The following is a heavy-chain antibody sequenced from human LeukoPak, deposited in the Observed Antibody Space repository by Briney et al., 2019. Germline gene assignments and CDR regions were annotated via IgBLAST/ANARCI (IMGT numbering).Heavy chain of an antibody. CDR1: GHSITSGYY. V-gene: IGHV4-38-2*02. CDR2: IYHSGTT. D-gene: IGHD3-10*01. J-gene: IGHJ4*02. CDR3: ASAPYYGSGFDY. Sequence: SETLSLTCTVSGHSITSGYYWGWIRQPPGKGLEWIGKIYHSGTTYYNPSLKSRVTISVDTSKSQLSLKLNSVPAADTAVYYCASAPYYGSGFDYWGQGTLVTVSS.